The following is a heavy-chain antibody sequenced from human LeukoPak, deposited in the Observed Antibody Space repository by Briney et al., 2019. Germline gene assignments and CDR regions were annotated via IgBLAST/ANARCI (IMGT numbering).Heavy chain of an antibody. V-gene: IGHV1-3*01. CDR3: ARLFPSYYYDSSGYYYLDY. CDR1: GYTFTSYA. D-gene: IGHD3-22*01. CDR2: INAGNGNT. J-gene: IGHJ4*02. Sequence: ASVTVSCKASGYTFTSYAMHWVRQAPGQRLEWMGWINAGNGNTKYSQKFQGRVTITRDTSASTAYMELSSLRSEDTAVYYCARLFPSYYYDSSGYYYLDYWGQGTLVTVSS.